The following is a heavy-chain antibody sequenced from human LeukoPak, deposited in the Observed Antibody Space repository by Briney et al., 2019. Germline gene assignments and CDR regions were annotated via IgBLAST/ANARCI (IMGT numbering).Heavy chain of an antibody. CDR2: INHSGST. Sequence: SETLSLTCAVYGGSFSGYYWSWIRQPPGKGLEWIGEINHSGSTNYNPSLKSRVTISVDTSKNQFSLKLSSVTAADTAVYYCARGHPVGRNWFDPWAREPWSPSPQ. CDR3: ARGHPVGRNWFDP. J-gene: IGHJ5*02. V-gene: IGHV4-34*01. CDR1: GGSFSGYY.